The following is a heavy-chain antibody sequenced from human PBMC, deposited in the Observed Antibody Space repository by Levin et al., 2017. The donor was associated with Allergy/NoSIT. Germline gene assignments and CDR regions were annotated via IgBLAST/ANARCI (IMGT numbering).Heavy chain of an antibody. D-gene: IGHD2-2*01. J-gene: IGHJ4*01. Sequence: GSLRLSCAASGFTFSGYSMSWVRQAPGKGPEWVSYISSDSSIMYSADSVKGRFTISRDNAKNSLYLQMNSLRAEDSAVYYCARNLPAADYWGHGTLVTVSS. V-gene: IGHV3-48*01. CDR3: ARNLPAADY. CDR1: GFTFSGYS. CDR2: ISSDSSIM.